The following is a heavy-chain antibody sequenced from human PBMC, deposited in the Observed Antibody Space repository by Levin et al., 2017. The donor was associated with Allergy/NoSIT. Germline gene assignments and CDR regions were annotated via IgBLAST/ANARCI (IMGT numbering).Heavy chain of an antibody. D-gene: IGHD6-6*01. V-gene: IGHV5-51*01. CDR1: GYSFTSYW. CDR2: IYPGDSDT. J-gene: IGHJ3*02. Sequence: GESLKISCKGSGYSFTSYWIGWVRQMPGKGLEWMGIIYPGDSDTRYSPSFQGQVTISADKSISTAYLQWSSLKASATAMYYCASSIAAPRDAFDIWGQGTMVTVSS. CDR3: ASSIAAPRDAFDI.